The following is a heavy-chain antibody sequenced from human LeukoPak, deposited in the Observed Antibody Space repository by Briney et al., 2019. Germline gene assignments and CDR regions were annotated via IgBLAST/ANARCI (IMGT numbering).Heavy chain of an antibody. V-gene: IGHV3-30*18. CDR1: GFTFSSYG. D-gene: IGHD2-15*01. J-gene: IGHJ4*02. CDR3: AKDLGYCSGSSRSYFDY. Sequence: GRSLRLSCAASGFTFSSYGMHWVRQAPGKGLEWVAVISYDGSNKYYADSVKGRFTISRDNSKNTLYLQMNSLRAEDTAVYYCAKDLGYCSGSSRSYFDYWGQGTLVTVSS. CDR2: ISYDGSNK.